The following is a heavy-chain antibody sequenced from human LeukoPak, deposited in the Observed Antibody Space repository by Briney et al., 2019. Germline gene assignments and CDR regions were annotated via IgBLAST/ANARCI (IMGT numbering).Heavy chain of an antibody. Sequence: SETLSLTCSVSGDSISSYYWSWIRQPPGKGLEWIGYIYYSGSTNYNPSLKSRVTISVDTSENQLSLKLSSVTAADTAVYYCARAHSSSWYMDYWGQGTLVTVSS. CDR1: GDSISSYY. CDR2: IYYSGST. CDR3: ARAHSSSWYMDY. V-gene: IGHV4-59*01. D-gene: IGHD6-13*01. J-gene: IGHJ4*02.